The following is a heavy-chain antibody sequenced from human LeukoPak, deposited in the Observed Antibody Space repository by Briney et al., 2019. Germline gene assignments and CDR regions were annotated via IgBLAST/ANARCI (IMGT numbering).Heavy chain of an antibody. D-gene: IGHD3-10*01. J-gene: IGHJ4*02. CDR1: GFTFSSYA. CDR3: AKDKQWLWFELDY. Sequence: AGGSLRLPCAASGFTFSSYAMSWVRQAPGKGLEWVSAISGSGGSTYYADSVKGRFTISRDNSKNTLYLQMNSLRAEDTAVYYCAKDKQWLWFELDYWGQGTLVTVSS. CDR2: ISGSGGST. V-gene: IGHV3-23*01.